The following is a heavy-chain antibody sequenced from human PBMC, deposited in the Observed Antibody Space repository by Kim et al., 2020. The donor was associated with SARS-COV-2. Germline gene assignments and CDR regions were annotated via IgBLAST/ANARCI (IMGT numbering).Heavy chain of an antibody. CDR3: ARGGYCSGGSCYSIHYYGMDV. D-gene: IGHD2-15*01. J-gene: IGHJ6*02. CDR2: IIPIFGTA. Sequence: SVKVYCKASGGTFSSYAISWVRQAPGQGLEWMGGIIPIFGTANYAQKFQGRVTITADESTSTAYMELSSLRSEDTAVYYCARGGYCSGGSCYSIHYYGMDVWGQGTTVTVSS. V-gene: IGHV1-69*13. CDR1: GGTFSSYA.